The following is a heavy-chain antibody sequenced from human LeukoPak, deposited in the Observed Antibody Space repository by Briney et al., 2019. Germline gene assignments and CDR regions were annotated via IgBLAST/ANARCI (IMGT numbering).Heavy chain of an antibody. J-gene: IGHJ5*02. V-gene: IGHV3-7*01. Sequence: SGGSLRLSCLASGFTFSSYWMSWVRQAPGKGLEWVANIKQDGSAKYYVDSVKGRFTISRDNAKNSLYLHMNSLRADDTAVYYCAQECVDSTGYYYVPNLFHPWGEGTLVTVSS. CDR3: AQECVDSTGYYYVPNLFHP. CDR1: GFTFSSYW. CDR2: IKQDGSAK. D-gene: IGHD3-22*01.